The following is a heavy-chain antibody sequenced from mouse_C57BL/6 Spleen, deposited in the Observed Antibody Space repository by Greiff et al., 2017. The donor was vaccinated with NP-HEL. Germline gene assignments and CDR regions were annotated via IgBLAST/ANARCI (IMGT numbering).Heavy chain of an antibody. CDR2: IYPGDGDT. Sequence: QVQLKQSGAELVKPGASVKISCKASGYAFSSYWMNWVKQRPGKGLEWIGQIYPGDGDTNYNGKFKGKATLTADKSSSTAYMQLSSLTSEDSAVYFCARDLYGSSPDWYFDVWGTGTTVTGSS. CDR3: ARDLYGSSPDWYFDV. J-gene: IGHJ1*03. D-gene: IGHD1-1*01. V-gene: IGHV1-80*01. CDR1: GYAFSSYW.